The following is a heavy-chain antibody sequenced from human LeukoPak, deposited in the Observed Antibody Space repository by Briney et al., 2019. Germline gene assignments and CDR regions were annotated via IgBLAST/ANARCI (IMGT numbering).Heavy chain of an antibody. V-gene: IGHV4-30-2*01. CDR3: ARVSGHGVVPAATMGDAGYWYFDL. J-gene: IGHJ2*01. CDR1: GGSISSGGYY. CDR2: IYHSGST. Sequence: SQTLSLTCTVSGGSISSGGYYWSWIRQPPGKGLEWIGYIYHSGSTYYNPSLKSRVTISVDRSKNQFSLKLSSVTAADTAVYYCARVSGHGVVPAATMGDAGYWYFDLWGRGTLVTVSS. D-gene: IGHD2-2*01.